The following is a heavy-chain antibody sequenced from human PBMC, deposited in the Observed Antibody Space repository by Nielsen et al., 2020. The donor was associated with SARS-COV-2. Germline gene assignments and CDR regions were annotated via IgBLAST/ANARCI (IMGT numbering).Heavy chain of an antibody. D-gene: IGHD5-18*01. V-gene: IGHV3-30*03. CDR1: GFSFNNYG. CDR3: AREWIQLRGPLDY. CDR2: ISYEGSKQ. J-gene: IGHJ4*02. Sequence: GGSLRLSCAASGFSFNNYGMHWVRQAPGKGLEWVAYISYEGSKQYYADSVQGRFTISRDFSKSTLYLQMNSLRAEDTAMYYCAREWIQLRGPLDYWGQGTLVTVSS.